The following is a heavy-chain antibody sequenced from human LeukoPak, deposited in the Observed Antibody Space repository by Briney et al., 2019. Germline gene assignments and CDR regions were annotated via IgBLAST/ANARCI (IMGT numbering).Heavy chain of an antibody. CDR1: GYTFTGYY. Sequence: ASVKVSCKASGYTFTGYYMHWVRQAPGQGLEWMGWISAYNGNTNYAQKLQGRVTMTTDTSTSTAYMELRSLRSDDTAVYYCARDRDYSNYPVPFDYWGQGTLVTVSS. CDR2: ISAYNGNT. CDR3: ARDRDYSNYPVPFDY. J-gene: IGHJ4*02. D-gene: IGHD4-11*01. V-gene: IGHV1-18*04.